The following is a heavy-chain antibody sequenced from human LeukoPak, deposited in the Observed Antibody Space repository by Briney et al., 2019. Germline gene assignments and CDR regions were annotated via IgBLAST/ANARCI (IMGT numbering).Heavy chain of an antibody. CDR1: GGSISSYY. Sequence: SETLSLTCTVSGGSISSYYWSWIRQPPGKGLEWIGYIYYSGSTNYNPSLKSRVTMSVDTSKNQFSLKLSSVTAADTAVYYCARESIAAELVYWGQGTLVTVSS. CDR3: ARESIAAELVY. V-gene: IGHV4-59*01. J-gene: IGHJ4*02. CDR2: IYYSGST. D-gene: IGHD6-13*01.